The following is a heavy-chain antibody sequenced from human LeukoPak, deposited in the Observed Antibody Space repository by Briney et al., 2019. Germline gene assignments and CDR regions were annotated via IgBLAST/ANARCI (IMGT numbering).Heavy chain of an antibody. J-gene: IGHJ6*02. CDR2: LYGGGGK. CDR3: ARAEMATISGLDV. D-gene: IGHD5-24*01. Sequence: GGSLRLPCAASGFTVSSNYMTWVRQAPGKGLEWVSVLYGGGGKSYADSVKGRFTIPRHNSKNTLYLQMNSLRAEDTAVYYCARAEMATISGLDVWGQGTTVTVSS. V-gene: IGHV3-53*04. CDR1: GFTVSSNY.